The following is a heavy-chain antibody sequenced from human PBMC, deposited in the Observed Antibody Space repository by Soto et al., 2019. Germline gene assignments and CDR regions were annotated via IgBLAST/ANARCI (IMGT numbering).Heavy chain of an antibody. CDR1: GFTFDDYA. J-gene: IGHJ3*02. CDR2: ISWNRGSI. CDR3: AKAYSSGWYDDAFDI. V-gene: IGHV3-9*01. Sequence: EVQLVESGGGLVQPGRSLRLSCAASGFTFDDYAMHWVRQAPGKGLEWVSGISWNRGSIGYADSVKGRFTISRDNAKNSLYLQMNSLRAEDTALYYCAKAYSSGWYDDAFDILGQGTRVTVSA. D-gene: IGHD6-19*01.